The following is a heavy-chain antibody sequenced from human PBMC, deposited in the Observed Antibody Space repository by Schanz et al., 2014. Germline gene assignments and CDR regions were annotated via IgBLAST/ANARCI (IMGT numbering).Heavy chain of an antibody. D-gene: IGHD4-17*01. CDR2: IYYRGNT. CDR3: ARRIWDGDYYYFDY. CDR1: GGSVNSGVYY. Sequence: QVQLQESGPGLVKPSQTLSLTCTVSGGSVNSGVYYWNWIRQHPGKGLEWIGYIYYRGNTNYNPSLTSRVTISVDTSKNQFSLKLSSVTAADTAVYYCARRIWDGDYYYFDYWGQGTLVTVSS. V-gene: IGHV4-30-4*08. J-gene: IGHJ4*02.